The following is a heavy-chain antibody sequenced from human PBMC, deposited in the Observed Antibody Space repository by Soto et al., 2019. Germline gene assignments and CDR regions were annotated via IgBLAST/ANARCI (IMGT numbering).Heavy chain of an antibody. CDR2: IYYSGST. J-gene: IGHJ3*02. CDR3: ASDSSWYDDAFDI. Sequence: SETLSLTCTVSGGSISSSSYYWGWIRQPPGKGLEWIGSIYYSGSTYYNPSLKSRVTISVDTSKNQFSLKLSSVTAADTAVYYCASDSSWYDDAFDIWGQGTMVTVSS. D-gene: IGHD6-13*01. CDR1: GGSISSSSYY. V-gene: IGHV4-39*01.